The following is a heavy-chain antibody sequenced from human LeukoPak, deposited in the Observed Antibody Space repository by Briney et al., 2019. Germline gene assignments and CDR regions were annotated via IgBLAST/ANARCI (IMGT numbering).Heavy chain of an antibody. D-gene: IGHD4-11*01. Sequence: GGSLRLSCAASGFTFSNYGMSWVRQAPGKGLEWVSAIRGSGGSTNYADSVKGRFSISRDNSKNTVYLQMNSLRAEDTAVYYCARGHSIEPYYYYYYMDVWGKGTTVTVSS. V-gene: IGHV3-23*01. CDR1: GFTFSNYG. J-gene: IGHJ6*03. CDR2: IRGSGGST. CDR3: ARGHSIEPYYYYYYMDV.